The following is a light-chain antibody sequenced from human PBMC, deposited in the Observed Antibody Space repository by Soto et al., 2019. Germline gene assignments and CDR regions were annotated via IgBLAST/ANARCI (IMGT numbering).Light chain of an antibody. V-gene: IGLV2-14*01. CDR1: SSDVGGHNH. Sequence: QSALTQPASVSGSPGQSITISCTGSSSDVGGHNHVSWYQQHPGKAPKLIIYEVGTRPSGVSNRFSGSKSGNTASLTISGFQADDEADYYCNSYTISSTHVFGSGTKVSVL. CDR2: EVG. CDR3: NSYTISSTHV. J-gene: IGLJ1*01.